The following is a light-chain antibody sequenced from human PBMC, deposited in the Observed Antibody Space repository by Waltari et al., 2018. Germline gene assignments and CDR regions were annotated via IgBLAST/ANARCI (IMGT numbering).Light chain of an antibody. CDR2: AAS. J-gene: IGKJ1*01. CDR3: QQSYSSPRT. CDR1: QSISIY. V-gene: IGKV1-39*01. Sequence: DIHMTQSPSSLAASVGDRVTITCRASQSISIYLNCYQQKPGKAPNLLIYAASSLQSGVPSRFSGSGSGTDFTLTVSSLQPEDFATYYCQQSYSSPRTFGQGTKVEIK.